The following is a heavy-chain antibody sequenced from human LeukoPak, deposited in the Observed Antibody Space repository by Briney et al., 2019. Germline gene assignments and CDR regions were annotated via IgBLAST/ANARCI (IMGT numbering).Heavy chain of an antibody. J-gene: IGHJ4*02. Sequence: GGSLRLPCAASGFTFSSYGMHSVRQAPGKGLEWVAFIRYDGSNKYYADSVKGRFTISRDNSKNTLYLQMNSLRAEDTAVYYCAKDWQQLDDYWGQGTLVTVSS. V-gene: IGHV3-30*02. CDR3: AKDWQQLDDY. CDR1: GFTFSSYG. D-gene: IGHD6-13*01. CDR2: IRYDGSNK.